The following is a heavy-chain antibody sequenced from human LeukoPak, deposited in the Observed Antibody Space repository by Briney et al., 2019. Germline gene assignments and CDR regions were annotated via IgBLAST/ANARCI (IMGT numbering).Heavy chain of an antibody. D-gene: IGHD6-19*01. Sequence: GGSLRLSCAASGFTFSSYSMNWVRQAPGKGLEWVSSISSSSSYIYYADSVKGQFTISRDNAKNSLYLQMNSLRAEDTAVYYCARGPASSSGWSLDYWGQGTLVTVSS. CDR1: GFTFSSYS. CDR3: ARGPASSSGWSLDY. V-gene: IGHV3-21*01. CDR2: ISSSSSYI. J-gene: IGHJ4*02.